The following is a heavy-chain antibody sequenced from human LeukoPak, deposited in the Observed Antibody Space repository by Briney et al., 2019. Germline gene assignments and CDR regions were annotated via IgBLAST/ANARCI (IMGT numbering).Heavy chain of an antibody. D-gene: IGHD3-10*01. V-gene: IGHV5-51*01. J-gene: IGHJ5*02. CDR2: XXXDDSDT. Sequence: GESLKISCKGSGYKFTGYWITWVRQMPGKGLEWMGIXXXDDSDTRYSPSFQGQVTISADKSTSTAYLQWSSLKASDTAMYYCARHSSGSGSYSLAWFDPWGQGTLVTVSS. CDR3: ARHSSGSGSYSLAWFDP. CDR1: GYKFTGYW.